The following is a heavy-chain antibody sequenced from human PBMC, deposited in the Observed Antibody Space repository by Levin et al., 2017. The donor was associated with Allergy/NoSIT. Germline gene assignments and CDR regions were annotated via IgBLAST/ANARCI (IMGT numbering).Heavy chain of an antibody. D-gene: IGHD1-26*01. CDR2: IRSKPYGGTA. CDR3: TLILGATTRSGN. J-gene: IGHJ4*02. CDR1: GFTFGDFP. V-gene: IGHV3-49*03. Sequence: PGESLKISCIASGFTFGDFPISWFRQAPGKGLEWVGFIRSKPYGGTAEYAASVKGRFTLSRDDSKSSAYLQMNSLKPEDTAFYYCTLILGATTRSGNWGPGTLVTVSS.